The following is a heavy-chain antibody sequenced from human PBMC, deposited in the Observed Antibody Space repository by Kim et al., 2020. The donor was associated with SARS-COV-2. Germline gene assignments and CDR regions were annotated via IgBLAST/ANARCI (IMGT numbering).Heavy chain of an antibody. V-gene: IGHV4-30-4*05. CDR3: TRGSPPMF. Sequence: YRGNTNYNPSLKSRVPMSADTSKNQFSLNLRSVTAADTAIYYCTRGSPPMFWGQGTTVTVSS. D-gene: IGHD3-10*02. CDR2: YRGNT. J-gene: IGHJ6*02.